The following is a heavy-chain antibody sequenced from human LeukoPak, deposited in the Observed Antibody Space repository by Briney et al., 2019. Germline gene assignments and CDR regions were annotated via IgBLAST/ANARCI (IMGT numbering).Heavy chain of an antibody. CDR1: GGTFSSHA. CDR2: IIPILGIA. Sequence: SVKVSCKASGGTFSSHAISWVRQAPGQGLEWMGRIIPILGIANYAQKFQGRVTITADKSTSTAYMELSSLRPEDTAVYYCARDSYYYDSSGWPGAFDIWGQGTMVTVSS. D-gene: IGHD3-22*01. J-gene: IGHJ3*02. CDR3: ARDSYYYDSSGWPGAFDI. V-gene: IGHV1-69*04.